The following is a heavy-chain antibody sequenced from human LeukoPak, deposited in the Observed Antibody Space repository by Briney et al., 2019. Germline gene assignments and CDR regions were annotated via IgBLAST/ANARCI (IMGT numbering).Heavy chain of an antibody. V-gene: IGHV4-38-2*01. Sequence: SETLSLTCAVSGYSISSGYYWGWIRQPPGKGLEWIGSIYHSGSTYYNPSLKSRVTISVDTSKNQFSLKLSSVTAADTAVYYCARGVYGSGDYWGQGTLVTVSS. J-gene: IGHJ4*02. CDR1: GYSISSGYY. CDR3: ARGVYGSGDY. CDR2: IYHSGST. D-gene: IGHD3-10*01.